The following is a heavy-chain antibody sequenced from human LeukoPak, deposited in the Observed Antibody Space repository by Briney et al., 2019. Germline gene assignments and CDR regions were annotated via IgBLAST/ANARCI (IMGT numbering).Heavy chain of an antibody. V-gene: IGHV1-18*04. Sequence: ASVKVSCKPSGYTFTSFGISWVRQAPGQGLEWMGWIGAYNGDTNYAQKFQGRVTMTTDTSTSTAYMDLRSLRPDDTAVYYCTRDHCRGDNCPSFDYWGQGTLVTVSS. D-gene: IGHD2-15*01. J-gene: IGHJ4*02. CDR1: GYTFTSFG. CDR2: IGAYNGDT. CDR3: TRDHCRGDNCPSFDY.